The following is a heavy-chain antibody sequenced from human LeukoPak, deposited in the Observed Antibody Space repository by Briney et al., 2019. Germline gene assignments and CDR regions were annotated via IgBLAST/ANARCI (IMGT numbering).Heavy chain of an antibody. CDR2: IYYSGST. CDR1: GGSISSGDYY. V-gene: IGHV4-30-4*01. Sequence: SQTLSLTCAVSGGSISSGDYYWSWIRQPPGKGLEWIGYIYYSGSTYYNPSLKSRVTISVDTSKNQFSLKLSSVTAADTAVYYCARGLDYFDSSGYVDYWGQGTLVTVSS. D-gene: IGHD3-22*01. CDR3: ARGLDYFDSSGYVDY. J-gene: IGHJ4*02.